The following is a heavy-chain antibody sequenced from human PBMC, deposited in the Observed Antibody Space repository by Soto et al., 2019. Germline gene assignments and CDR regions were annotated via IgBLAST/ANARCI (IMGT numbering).Heavy chain of an antibody. V-gene: IGHV1-69*02. D-gene: IGHD6-19*01. CDR2: ISPTVGIP. J-gene: IGHJ3*02. CDR1: GGTFSSYI. CDR3: ELKSKGGWLKTSMPVDI. Sequence: GASVKVSCKASGGTFSSYIISWVRQAPGQGLEWMGRISPTVGIPNYAQKFQGRVTITADRSTSTAYMELSSLRSEDTAIYYCELKSKGGWLKTSMPVDIWGQGTMVTVSS.